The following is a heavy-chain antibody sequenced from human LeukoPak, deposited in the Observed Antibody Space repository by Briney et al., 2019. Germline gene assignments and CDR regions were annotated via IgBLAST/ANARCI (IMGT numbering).Heavy chain of an antibody. D-gene: IGHD3-3*01. J-gene: IGHJ6*03. CDR1: GYTFTSYG. V-gene: IGHV1-18*01. CDR3: ARDEYDFLSGYYYMDV. CDR2: ISAYNGNT. Sequence: ASVKVSCKASGYTFTSYGISWVRQAPGQGLEWMGWISAYNGNTNYAQKLQGRVTMTTDTSTSTAYMELRSLRSDDTAVYYCARDEYDFLSGYYYMDVWGKGTTVTVSS.